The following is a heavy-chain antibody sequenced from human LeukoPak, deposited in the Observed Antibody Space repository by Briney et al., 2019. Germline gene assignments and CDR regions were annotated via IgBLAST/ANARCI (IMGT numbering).Heavy chain of an antibody. D-gene: IGHD3-22*01. CDR2: IYHSGST. CDR3: ASGDYYDSSGYGSAFDI. J-gene: IGHJ3*02. V-gene: IGHV4-38-2*02. Sequence: PSETLSLTCTVSGYSISSGYYWGWIRQPPGKGLEWIGSIYHSGSTYYNPSLKSRVTISVDTSKNQFSLKLSSVTAADTAVYYCASGDYYDSSGYGSAFDIWGRGTMVTVSS. CDR1: GYSISSGYY.